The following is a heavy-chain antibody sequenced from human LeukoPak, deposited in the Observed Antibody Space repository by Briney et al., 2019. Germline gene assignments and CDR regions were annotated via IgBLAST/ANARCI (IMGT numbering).Heavy chain of an antibody. CDR3: ARDIMWELPDAFDI. J-gene: IGHJ3*02. D-gene: IGHD1-26*01. CDR1: GYTFTSCA. Sequence: ASVKVSCKASGYTFTSCAMHWVRQAPGQGLEWMGWISAYNGNTNYAQKLQGRVTMTTDTSTSTAYMELRSLRSDDTAVYYCARDIMWELPDAFDIWGQGTMVTVSS. V-gene: IGHV1-18*01. CDR2: ISAYNGNT.